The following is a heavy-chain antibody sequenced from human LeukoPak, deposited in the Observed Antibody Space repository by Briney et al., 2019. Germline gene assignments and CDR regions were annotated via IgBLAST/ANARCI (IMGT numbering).Heavy chain of an antibody. D-gene: IGHD6-6*01. J-gene: IGHJ4*02. CDR1: GFSFSDHW. Sequence: GGSLRLSCVASGFSFSDHWMNWFRQAPGKGLEFVATISKDGSDQYYVDSMKGRFTISRDNAKNSVYVQIDSLRADDTAVYYCARSALDSSSSGDYWGQGTLVTVSS. CDR3: ARSALDSSSSGDY. V-gene: IGHV3-7*01. CDR2: ISKDGSDQ.